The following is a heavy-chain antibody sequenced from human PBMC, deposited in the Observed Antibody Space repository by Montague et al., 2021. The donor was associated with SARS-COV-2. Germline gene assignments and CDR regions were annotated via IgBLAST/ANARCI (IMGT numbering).Heavy chain of an antibody. CDR2: ISWSSSCI. CDR3: AKDMGVTGICGYGMDD. J-gene: IGHJ6*02. V-gene: IGHV3-43*01. Sequence: SLRLSCAASGFTFSDYTMNWVRQAPGKGLEWVSPISWSSSCIYYADSVKGRFTISRDNTKNSLYLQMHSLTTEDTALYYCAKDMGVTGICGYGMDDWGLGTTVTVAS. CDR1: GFTFSDYT. D-gene: IGHD3-10*01.